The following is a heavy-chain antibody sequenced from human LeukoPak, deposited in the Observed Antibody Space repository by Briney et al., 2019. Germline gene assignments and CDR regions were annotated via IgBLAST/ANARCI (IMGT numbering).Heavy chain of an antibody. Sequence: PGGSLRLSCAASGFTFSSYSMNWVRQAPGKGLEWVSSISSSSSYIYYADSVKGRFTISRDNAKNSLYLQMNSLRAEDTAVYYCARDKCGSSSCYTFDYWGQGTLVTVSS. V-gene: IGHV3-21*01. D-gene: IGHD2-2*02. CDR2: ISSSSSYI. CDR1: GFTFSSYS. J-gene: IGHJ4*02. CDR3: ARDKCGSSSCYTFDY.